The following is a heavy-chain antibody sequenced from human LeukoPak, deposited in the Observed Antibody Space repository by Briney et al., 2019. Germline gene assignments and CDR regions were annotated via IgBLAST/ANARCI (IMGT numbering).Heavy chain of an antibody. CDR3: ARDVATVTTLGEVGPV. CDR2: LYSGGRT. D-gene: IGHD4-17*01. CDR1: GFTFSRYG. Sequence: PGGSLRLSCVASGFTFSRYGIHWVRQPPGKGLEWVSVLYSGGRTYHADTVKGRFTISRDTSKNTLYLQMNNLRAEDTAVYYCARDVATVTTLGEVGPVWGQGTLVTVSS. J-gene: IGHJ4*02. V-gene: IGHV3-66*01.